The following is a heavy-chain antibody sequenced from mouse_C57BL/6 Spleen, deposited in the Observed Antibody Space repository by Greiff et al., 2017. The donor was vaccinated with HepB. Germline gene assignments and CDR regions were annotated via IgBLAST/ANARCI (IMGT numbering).Heavy chain of an antibody. D-gene: IGHD1-1*01. Sequence: QVQLQQSGAELVRPGASVTLSCKASGYTFTDYEMHWVKQTPVHGLEWIGAIDPETGGTAYNQKFKGKAILTADKSSSTAYMELRSLTSEDSAVYYCTRGYGSSGTGWFAYWGQGTLVTVSA. CDR2: IDPETGGT. CDR3: TRGYGSSGTGWFAY. V-gene: IGHV1-15*01. J-gene: IGHJ3*01. CDR1: GYTFTDYE.